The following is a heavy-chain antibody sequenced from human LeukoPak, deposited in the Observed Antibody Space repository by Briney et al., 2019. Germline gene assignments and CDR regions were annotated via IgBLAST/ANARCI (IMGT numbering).Heavy chain of an antibody. CDR3: ARQYYDRTGYYCFDY. V-gene: IGHV4-39*01. J-gene: IGHJ4*02. Sequence: SSETLSLTCTVSGDAITGSIYYWGWIRQPPGKGLEWIGSMYYSGSTYSNPSLKSRVTMSADTSKNQFSLKLSSVSAADTAVYYCARQYYDRTGYYCFDYWDQGTLVSVSS. CDR2: MYYSGST. D-gene: IGHD3-22*01. CDR1: GDAITGSIYY.